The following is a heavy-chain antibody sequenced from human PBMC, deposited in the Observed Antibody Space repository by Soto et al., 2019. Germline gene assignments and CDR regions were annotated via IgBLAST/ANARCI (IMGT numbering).Heavy chain of an antibody. Sequence: ASVKVSCKASGYTFTSYYMHWVRQAPGHGLEWMGIINPSGGSTSYAQKFQGWVTMTRDTSISTIYMELSRLKSDDTAVYYCAKDRGLGGMDVWGQGTTVTVSS. D-gene: IGHD3-10*01. CDR3: AKDRGLGGMDV. CDR2: INPSGGST. CDR1: GYTFTSYY. J-gene: IGHJ6*02. V-gene: IGHV1-46*01.